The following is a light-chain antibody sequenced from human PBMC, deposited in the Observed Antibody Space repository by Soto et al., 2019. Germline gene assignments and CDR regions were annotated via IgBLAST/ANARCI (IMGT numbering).Light chain of an antibody. CDR3: QKYNNWPSIT. J-gene: IGKJ5*01. V-gene: IGKV3-15*01. CDR2: GAS. CDR1: QSVSSR. Sequence: EILMTQSPTTLSVSPGERATLSCRASQSVSSRLAWYQQKPGQAPRLLIFGASTRATGIPARFSGSGSGTEFTLSISSLQSEDFAVYYCQKYNNWPSITFGQGTRLEIK.